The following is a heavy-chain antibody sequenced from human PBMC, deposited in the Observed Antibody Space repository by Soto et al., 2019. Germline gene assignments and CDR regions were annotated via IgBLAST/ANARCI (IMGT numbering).Heavy chain of an antibody. CDR2: IIPIFGTA. Sequence: QVQLVQSGAEVKKPGSSVKVSCKASGGTFSSYAISWVRQAPGQGLEWMGGIIPIFGTANYAQKFQGRVTITADESTSTAYMGLSSLRSEDTAVYYCARDSVVVPAAHVRFDPWGQGTLVTVSS. CDR1: GGTFSSYA. D-gene: IGHD2-2*01. J-gene: IGHJ5*02. CDR3: ARDSVVVPAAHVRFDP. V-gene: IGHV1-69*01.